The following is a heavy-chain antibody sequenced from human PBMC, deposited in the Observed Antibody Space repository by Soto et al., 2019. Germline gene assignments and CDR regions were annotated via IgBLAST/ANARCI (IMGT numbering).Heavy chain of an antibody. CDR3: ARERTFGDNKHNYMDV. Sequence: ESGGGVVQPGRSLRLSFAASEFTFSRHGMHWVRQAPGKGLQWVGVIWSDGRNEVYADSVKGRFIISRDNSKNILYLQMNSLRAKEAAVYYCARERTFGDNKHNYMDVWGTGITVTVSS. J-gene: IGHJ6*03. V-gene: IGHV3-33*01. CDR2: IWSDGRNE. D-gene: IGHD3-10*01. CDR1: EFTFSRHG.